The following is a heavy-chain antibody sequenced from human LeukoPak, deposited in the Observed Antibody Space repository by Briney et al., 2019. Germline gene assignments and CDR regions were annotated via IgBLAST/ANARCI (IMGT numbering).Heavy chain of an antibody. V-gene: IGHV4-59*01. J-gene: IGHJ4*02. CDR1: GGSISSYY. CDR3: AREGSRDFWSGPVYYFDY. CDR2: IHYSGST. Sequence: SETLSLTCTVSGGSISSYYWSWIRQPPGKGLEWIGYIHYSGSTYCNPSLTSRVTISVDTSKNQFSLRLSSVTAADTAVYYCAREGSRDFWSGPVYYFDYWGQGTLVTVSS. D-gene: IGHD3-3*01.